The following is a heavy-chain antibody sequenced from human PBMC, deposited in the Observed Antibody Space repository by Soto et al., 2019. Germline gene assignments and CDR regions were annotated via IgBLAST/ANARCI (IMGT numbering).Heavy chain of an antibody. D-gene: IGHD6-19*01. J-gene: IGHJ3*02. V-gene: IGHV3-23*01. Sequence: EVQLLESGGGLVQPGGSLRLSCAASGFTFSSYAMSWVRQAPGKGLEWVSAISGSGGSTYYADSVKGRFTISRDNSKNTLYLQMNSLRAEDTAVYYCTIEMRHSNGWYGPFNIWGQGAMITVSS. CDR3: TIEMRHSNGWYGPFNI. CDR1: GFTFSSYA. CDR2: ISGSGGST.